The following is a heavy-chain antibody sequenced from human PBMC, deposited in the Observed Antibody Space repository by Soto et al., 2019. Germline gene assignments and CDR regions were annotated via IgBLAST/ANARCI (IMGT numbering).Heavy chain of an antibody. V-gene: IGHV3-9*01. D-gene: IGHD3-10*01. J-gene: IGHJ6*03. Sequence: EVQLVESGGGLVQPGRSLRLSCVASGFTFYNHGMHWVRQAPGRGLEWVSGITWSSDSIGYADSVKGRFTIYRDNAKNFLYLQMNSPTPEDTALYYCAKEDSGFSGYMDVWGKGTAVTVSS. CDR2: ITWSSDSI. CDR3: AKEDSGFSGYMDV. CDR1: GFTFYNHG.